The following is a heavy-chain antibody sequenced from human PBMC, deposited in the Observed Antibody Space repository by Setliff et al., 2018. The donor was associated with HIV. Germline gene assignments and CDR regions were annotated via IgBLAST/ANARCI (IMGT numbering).Heavy chain of an antibody. CDR3: ARDQRHGVQSPYWYFDL. J-gene: IGHJ2*01. D-gene: IGHD6-25*01. CDR1: GGSLSDSY. CDR2: ISNSGRT. Sequence: SETLSLTCAVYGGSLSDSYYNWFRQPPEKGLEWIGEISNSGRTSYNSSLKSLVTMSVDASKNNISLTLTSLTAADTAVYYCARDQRHGVQSPYWYFDLWGRGTLVTVSS. V-gene: IGHV4-34*01.